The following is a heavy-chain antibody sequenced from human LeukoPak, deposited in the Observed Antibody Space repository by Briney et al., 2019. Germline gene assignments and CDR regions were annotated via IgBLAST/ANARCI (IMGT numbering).Heavy chain of an antibody. V-gene: IGHV3-48*04. D-gene: IGHD6-19*01. CDR2: ITDDNRTI. Sequence: GGSLRLSCAASGFTFNTYSMNWVRQAPGKGLEWVSYITDDNRTIYYADSVEGRFTISRDNAKNSLFLQMNSLRAEDSAVYYCVARGGWARFDYWGQGTLVTVSS. CDR3: VARGGWARFDY. CDR1: GFTFNTYS. J-gene: IGHJ4*02.